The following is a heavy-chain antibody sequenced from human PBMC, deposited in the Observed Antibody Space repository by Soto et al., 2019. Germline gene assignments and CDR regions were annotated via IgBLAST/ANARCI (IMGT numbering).Heavy chain of an antibody. J-gene: IGHJ6*02. D-gene: IGHD4-17*01. CDR1: GFTFSSYG. V-gene: IGHV3-30*18. CDR3: AKDFSCYGDYFCVRYYYYYGMDV. CDR2: ISYDGSNK. Sequence: GGSLRLSCAASGFTFSSYGMHWVRQAPGKGLEWVAVISYDGSNKYYADSVKGRFTISRDNSKNTLYLQMNSLRAEDTAVYYCAKDFSCYGDYFCVRYYYYYGMDVWGQGTTVTVSS.